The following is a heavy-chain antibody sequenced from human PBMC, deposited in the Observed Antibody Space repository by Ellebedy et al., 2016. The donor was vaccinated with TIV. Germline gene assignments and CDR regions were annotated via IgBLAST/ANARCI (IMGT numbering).Heavy chain of an antibody. V-gene: IGHV1-69*13. Sequence: SVKVSCKASGGTFSSYAFSWVRQAPGQGLEWMGGIIGMFGTATYAQKFVGRVTITADELTGSAYMELSSLGSAETAVYYCARHSGYHATSHFANWGQGTLVTVSS. D-gene: IGHD5-12*01. CDR1: GGTFSSYA. CDR2: IIGMFGTA. CDR3: ARHSGYHATSHFAN. J-gene: IGHJ4*02.